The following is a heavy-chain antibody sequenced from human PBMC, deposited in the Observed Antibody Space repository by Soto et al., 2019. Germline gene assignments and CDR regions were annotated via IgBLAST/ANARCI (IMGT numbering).Heavy chain of an antibody. D-gene: IGHD6-13*01. CDR1: GFTFSSYS. Sequence: GGSLRLSCAASGFTFSSYSMNWVRQAPGKGLEWVSSISSSSSYIYYADSVKGRFTISRDNAKNSLYLQMNSLRAEDAAVYDCARDGRSSTRVESDYWGQGTLVTVSS. J-gene: IGHJ4*02. CDR2: ISSSSSYI. V-gene: IGHV3-21*01. CDR3: ARDGRSSTRVESDY.